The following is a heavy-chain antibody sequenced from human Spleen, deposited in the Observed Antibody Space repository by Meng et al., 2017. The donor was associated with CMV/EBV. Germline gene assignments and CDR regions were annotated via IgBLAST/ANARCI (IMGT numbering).Heavy chain of an antibody. CDR3: AREPGRGAFDI. J-gene: IGHJ3*02. CDR1: GINLNSYW. Sequence: GESLKISCAVSGINLNSYWMHWVRQAPGKGLEWLSRIYSDGISTRYADSVKGRFTISRDNTKNTLYLQMNGLRDEDTAVYYCAREPGRGAFDIWGQGTMVTVSS. CDR2: IYSDGIST. V-gene: IGHV3-74*01. D-gene: IGHD3-10*01.